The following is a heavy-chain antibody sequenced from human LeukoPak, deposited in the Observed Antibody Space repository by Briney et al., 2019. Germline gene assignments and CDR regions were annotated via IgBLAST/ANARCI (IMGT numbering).Heavy chain of an antibody. V-gene: IGHV3-23*01. CDR3: ASGPPFLKYFEY. Sequence: GGSLRLSCAASGFTFSSYAMSWVRQAPGKGLEWVSAISGSGGSTYYADSVKGRFTISRDDSDNALYLQMHSLRAEDTALYYCASGPPFLKYFEYWGQGTLVTVSS. CDR1: GFTFSSYA. CDR2: ISGSGGST. J-gene: IGHJ4*02. D-gene: IGHD3-3*01.